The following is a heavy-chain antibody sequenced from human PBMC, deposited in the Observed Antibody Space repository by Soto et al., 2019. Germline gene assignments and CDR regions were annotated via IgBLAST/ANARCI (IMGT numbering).Heavy chain of an antibody. Sequence: SETLSLTGSAYPGSFSCYYWSWIRQPPGKGLEWIGEINHRGSTNHNPSLRSRVTRSVDTSKNQFSLKLSGVTAADTAVYYCARGRGYCSSTSCYGTYYFDYWDQGTLVTVSS. V-gene: IGHV4-34*01. J-gene: IGHJ4*02. CDR3: ARGRGYCSSTSCYGTYYFDY. D-gene: IGHD2-2*01. CDR2: INHRGST. CDR1: PGSFSCYY.